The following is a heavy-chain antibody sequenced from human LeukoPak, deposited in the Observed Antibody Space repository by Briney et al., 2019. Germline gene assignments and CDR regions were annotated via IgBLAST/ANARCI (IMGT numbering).Heavy chain of an antibody. CDR3: ARGAHYHDRSDGYDY. V-gene: IGHV1-2*02. J-gene: IGHJ4*02. CDR2: INPNSGGT. CDR1: GYTFTGYY. Sequence: ASVKVSCKASGYTFTGYYMHWVRQTPGQGLEWMGWINPNSGGTNYAQKFQGRVTMTRDTSIIVYMDLSRLRSDDTAVYYCARGAHYHDRSDGYDYWGQGTLVTVSS. D-gene: IGHD3-22*01.